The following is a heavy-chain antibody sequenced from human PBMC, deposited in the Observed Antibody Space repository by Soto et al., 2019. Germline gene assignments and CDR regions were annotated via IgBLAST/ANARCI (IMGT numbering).Heavy chain of an antibody. V-gene: IGHV3-13*01. Sequence: GGSLRLSCAASGFTFSSYDMHWVRQATGKGLEWVSAIGTAGDTYYPGSVKGRFTISRENAKNSLYLQRNSLRAEDTAVYYCARDFDGSSAAPGYWGQGTLVTVSS. CDR2: IGTAGDT. CDR3: ARDFDGSSAAPGY. D-gene: IGHD2-15*01. J-gene: IGHJ4*02. CDR1: GFTFSSYD.